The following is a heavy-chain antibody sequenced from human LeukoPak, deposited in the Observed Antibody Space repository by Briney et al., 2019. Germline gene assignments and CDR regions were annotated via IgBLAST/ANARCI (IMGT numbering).Heavy chain of an antibody. CDR3: ARGEISGSYFGYSYYGMDV. D-gene: IGHD1-26*01. Sequence: ASVKVSCKASGYTFTSCDINWVRQATGQGLEWMGWMNPNSGNTGYAQKFQGRVTMTRNTSISTAYMELSSLRSEDTAVYYCARGEISGSYFGYSYYGMDVWGQGTTVTVSS. CDR2: MNPNSGNT. CDR1: GYTFTSCD. V-gene: IGHV1-8*01. J-gene: IGHJ6*02.